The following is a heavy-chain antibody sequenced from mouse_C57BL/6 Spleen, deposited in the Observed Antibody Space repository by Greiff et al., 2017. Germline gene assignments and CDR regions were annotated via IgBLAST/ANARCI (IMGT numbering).Heavy chain of an antibody. D-gene: IGHD1-1*01. CDR1: GYAFSSYW. Sequence: VQLVESGAELVKPGASVKISCKASGYAFSSYWLNWVKQRPGKGLEWIGQIYPGDGDTTYNGKFKGKATLTADKSSSTAYMQLSSLTSEDSAVYFCARSITTVVAEDAMDYWGQGTSVTVSS. CDR2: IYPGDGDT. J-gene: IGHJ4*01. CDR3: ARSITTVVAEDAMDY. V-gene: IGHV1-80*01.